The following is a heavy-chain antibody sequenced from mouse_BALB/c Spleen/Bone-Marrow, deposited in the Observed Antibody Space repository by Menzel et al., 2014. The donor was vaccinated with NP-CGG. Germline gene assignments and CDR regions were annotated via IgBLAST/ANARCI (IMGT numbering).Heavy chain of an antibody. J-gene: IGHJ3*01. V-gene: IGHV14-3*02. CDR3: VRSPGEVNY. D-gene: IGHD1-3*01. CDR1: GFNIKDAY. CDR2: IAPGNGNT. Sequence: VQLQQPGAALVKPGASVKLSCTASGFNIKDAYMHWMKQRPEQGLEWIGRIAPGNGNTQYDPKFQGKATITADTSSNTAFLHLNSLASEDTAVYYWVRSPGEVNYWGQGTLVTVSA.